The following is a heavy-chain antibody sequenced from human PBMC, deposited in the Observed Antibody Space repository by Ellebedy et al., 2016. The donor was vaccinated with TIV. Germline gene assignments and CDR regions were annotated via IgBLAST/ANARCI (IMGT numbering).Heavy chain of an antibody. CDR3: ASVSGTYDFFDY. CDR2: IYSSGGT. D-gene: IGHD1-26*01. V-gene: IGHV4-4*07. CDR1: GDSISNYY. J-gene: IGHJ4*02. Sequence: MPSETLSLTCSVSGDSISNYYWSWIRQPAGQGLEWIGRIYSSGGTNYNPSLESRATLSLDTSKNQFSLRLNSVTAADTAVYYCASVSGTYDFFDYWGQGIPVTVSS.